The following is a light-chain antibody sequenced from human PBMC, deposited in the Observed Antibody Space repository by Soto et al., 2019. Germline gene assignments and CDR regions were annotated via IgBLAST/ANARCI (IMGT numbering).Light chain of an antibody. CDR3: QQYSTYPSLT. CDR1: QSISGTY. V-gene: IGKV3-20*01. Sequence: DTVLTQSPGTLSLTSGERATHSCRASQSISGTYLAWYQQKPGQSPRLLIYSASTRAPGIPDRFSGSGSGTEFTLTISGLQPDDFATYFCQQYSTYPSLTFGGGTKVEIK. J-gene: IGKJ4*01. CDR2: SAS.